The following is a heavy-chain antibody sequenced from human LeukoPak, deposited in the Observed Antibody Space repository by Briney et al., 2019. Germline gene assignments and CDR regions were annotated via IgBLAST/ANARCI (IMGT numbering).Heavy chain of an antibody. D-gene: IGHD3-22*01. CDR1: GYTFSDYY. J-gene: IGHJ5*02. Sequence: ASVKVSCKTSGYTFSDYYIHWVRQAPGQGLEWMGIINPSDGSANYPQNFQGRITMTRDTSTSTVYMELLSLRSDDTGMYYCAREEPDYDTSGYPFFDPWGQGTLVTVSS. CDR2: INPSDGSA. V-gene: IGHV1-46*01. CDR3: AREEPDYDTSGYPFFDP.